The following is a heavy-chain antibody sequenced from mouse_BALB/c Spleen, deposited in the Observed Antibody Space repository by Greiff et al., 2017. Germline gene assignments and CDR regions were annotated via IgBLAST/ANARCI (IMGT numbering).Heavy chain of an antibody. V-gene: IGHV5-4*02. CDR3: AREEAFRFAY. Sequence: EVKLMESGGGLVKPGGSLKLSCAASGFTFSDYYMYWVRQTPEKRLEWVATISDGGSYTYYPDSVKGRFTISRDNAKNNLYLQMSSLKSEDTAMYYCAREEAFRFAYWGQGTLVTVSA. CDR1: GFTFSDYY. J-gene: IGHJ3*01. D-gene: IGHD3-2*02. CDR2: ISDGGSYT.